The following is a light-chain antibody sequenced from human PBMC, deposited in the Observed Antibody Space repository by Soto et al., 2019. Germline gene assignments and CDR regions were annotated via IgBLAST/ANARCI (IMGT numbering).Light chain of an antibody. CDR1: QSVGRW. CDR2: DAS. J-gene: IGKJ2*03. CDR3: QQYNNYLYS. Sequence: DIQMTQSPSTLSASVGDRITITCRASQSVGRWLAWYQQKPGKAPEVLIYDASSLESGVPSRFSGSGSGTEFSLTISSLQPDDFATYYCQQYNNYLYSFGQGTKVDSK. V-gene: IGKV1-5*01.